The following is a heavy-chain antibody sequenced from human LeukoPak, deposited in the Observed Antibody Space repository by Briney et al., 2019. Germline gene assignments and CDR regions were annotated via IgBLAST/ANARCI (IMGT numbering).Heavy chain of an antibody. CDR1: GFTFSSYA. J-gene: IGHJ4*02. D-gene: IGHD2-2*01. CDR2: ISGSGGST. Sequence: PGGSLRLSCAASGFTFSSYAMSWVRQAQGKGLEWVSPISGSGGSTYYADSVKGRFTISRDNSKNTLYLQMNSLRAEDTAVYYCAKADIVVVPAANFDYWGQGTLVTVSS. V-gene: IGHV3-23*01. CDR3: AKADIVVVPAANFDY.